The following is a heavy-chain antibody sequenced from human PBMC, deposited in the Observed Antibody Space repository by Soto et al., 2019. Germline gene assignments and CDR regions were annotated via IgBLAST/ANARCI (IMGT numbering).Heavy chain of an antibody. CDR1: GFSLSTSGVG. CDR3: AHPRVGSGFGKWYYSDY. CDR2: ISWDDDK. Sequence: QITLKESGPTLVKPTQTLTLTCTFSGFSLSTSGVGVGWIRQPPGKALEWLALISWDDDKRYSPSLKSRITITKDTSKNQVVLTMTNMDPVDTATYYFAHPRVGSGFGKWYYSDYWGQGTLVTVSS. J-gene: IGHJ4*02. D-gene: IGHD3-10*01. V-gene: IGHV2-5*02.